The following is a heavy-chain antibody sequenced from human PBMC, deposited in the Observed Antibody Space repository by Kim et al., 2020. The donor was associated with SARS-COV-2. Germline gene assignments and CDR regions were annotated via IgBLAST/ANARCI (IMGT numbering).Heavy chain of an antibody. J-gene: IGHJ6*02. D-gene: IGHD3-22*01. Sequence: VKGRFTISRDNSKNTLFLQMNSLRTEDTAVYYCAKDVLNSISGYSPYGMDVWGQGTTVTVSS. V-gene: IGHV3-30*02. CDR3: AKDVLNSISGYSPYGMDV.